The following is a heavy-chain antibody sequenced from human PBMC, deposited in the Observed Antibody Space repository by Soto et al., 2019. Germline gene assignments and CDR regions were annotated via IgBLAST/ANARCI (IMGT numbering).Heavy chain of an antibody. Sequence: PSETLSLTCAVSGGSISSSNWWSWVRQPPGKGLEWIGEIYHSESTNYNPSLKSRVTISVDKSKNQFSLKLSSVTAADTAVYYCARDPISHYYGSGSSYYYYGMDVWGQGTTVT. J-gene: IGHJ6*02. V-gene: IGHV4-4*02. CDR1: GGSISSSNW. CDR2: IYHSEST. D-gene: IGHD3-10*01. CDR3: ARDPISHYYGSGSSYYYYGMDV.